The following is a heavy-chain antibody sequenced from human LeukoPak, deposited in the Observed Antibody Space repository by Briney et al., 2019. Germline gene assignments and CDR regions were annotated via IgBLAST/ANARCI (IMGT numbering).Heavy chain of an antibody. D-gene: IGHD1-7*01. CDR3: ARQAVGLPNDY. J-gene: IGHJ4*02. CDR2: IHYGGST. CDR1: GSSISISSYY. V-gene: IGHV4-39*01. Sequence: SETLSLTCTVSGSSISISSYYWAWIRQPPGKGLEWIGSIHYGGSTSYSPSLKSRVTISVDTSKNHFSLKLSSVTAADTAVYYCARQAVGLPNDYWGQGTLLTVSS.